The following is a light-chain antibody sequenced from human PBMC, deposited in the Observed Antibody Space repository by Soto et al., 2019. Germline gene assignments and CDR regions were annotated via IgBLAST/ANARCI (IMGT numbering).Light chain of an antibody. CDR3: LLAYSGDREV. V-gene: IGLV7-46*01. CDR2: DIS. CDR1: TGAVTSGHY. Sequence: QAVVTQEPSLTVSPGGTVTLSCGSSTGAVTSGHYPYWFQQKPGQAPRTLIYDISNKHSWTPARFSGSLLGGKAALTLSGAQPQDEADYYCLLAYSGDREVFGGGTKLTVL. J-gene: IGLJ2*01.